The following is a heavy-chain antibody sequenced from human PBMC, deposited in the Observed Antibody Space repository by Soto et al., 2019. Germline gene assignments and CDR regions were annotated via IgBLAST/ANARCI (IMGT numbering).Heavy chain of an antibody. CDR3: ARADPDASVGY. CDR2: ISYSGST. V-gene: IGHV4-59*01. J-gene: IGHJ4*02. CDR1: GGSMISYY. Sequence: SETLSLTCTVSGGSMISYYWTWLRQSPGRGLEWIGYISYSGSTYYNPSLKSRVTISADTSKNQFSLRMNSMIAADTAVYYCARADPDASVGYWGQGTLVTVSS. D-gene: IGHD2-15*01.